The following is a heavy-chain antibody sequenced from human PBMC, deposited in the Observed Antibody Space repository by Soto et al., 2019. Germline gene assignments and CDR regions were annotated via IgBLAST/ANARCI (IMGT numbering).Heavy chain of an antibody. J-gene: IGHJ4*02. CDR2: IYYSGST. CDR3: ANYDSSGMAFAY. D-gene: IGHD3-22*01. CDR1: GGSISSYY. Sequence: SSETLSLTCTVSGGSISSYYWSWIRQPPGKGLEWIGYIYYSGSTNYNPSLKSRVTISVDTSKNQFSLKLSSVTAADTAVYYCANYDSSGMAFAYWGQGTLVTVSS. V-gene: IGHV4-59*01.